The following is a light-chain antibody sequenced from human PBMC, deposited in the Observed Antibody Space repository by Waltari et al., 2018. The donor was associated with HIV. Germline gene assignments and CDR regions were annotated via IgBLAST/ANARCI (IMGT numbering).Light chain of an antibody. CDR1: QHIATN. Sequence: DIQMTQSPSSLSASVGDRVTITCHASQHIATNLNWFQQKPGKAPKLLIYDVSKLETGVPSRFTGGGSGATFTFTITSLRPEDIATYYCLQYDDLPLTFGGGTKVELK. CDR2: DVS. J-gene: IGKJ4*01. CDR3: LQYDDLPLT. V-gene: IGKV1-33*01.